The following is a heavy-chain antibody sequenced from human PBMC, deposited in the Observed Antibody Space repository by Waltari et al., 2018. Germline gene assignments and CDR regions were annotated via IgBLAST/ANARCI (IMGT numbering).Heavy chain of an antibody. Sequence: QVQLQESGPGLVKPSGTLSLTCAVSGGSISSSNWWSWVRQPPGKGLEWIGEIYHSGSTNYNPSLKSRVNISVDKSKNQFSLKLSSVTAADTAVYYCARGGGDALKSFYYFDYWGQGTLVTVSS. D-gene: IGHD3-16*01. V-gene: IGHV4-4*02. CDR1: GGSISSSNW. J-gene: IGHJ4*02. CDR3: ARGGGDALKSFYYFDY. CDR2: IYHSGST.